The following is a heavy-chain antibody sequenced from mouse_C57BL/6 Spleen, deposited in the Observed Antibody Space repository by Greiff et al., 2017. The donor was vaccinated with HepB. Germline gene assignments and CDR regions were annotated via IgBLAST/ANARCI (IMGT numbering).Heavy chain of an antibody. J-gene: IGHJ2*01. V-gene: IGHV1-69*01. Sequence: VQLQQPGAELVMPGASVKLSCKASGYTFTSYWMHWVKQRPGQGLEWIGEIDPSDSYTNYNQKFKGQSTLTVDKSSSTAYMQLSSLTSEDSAVYYCARWGVGDYFDYWGQGTTLTVSS. CDR3: ARWGVGDYFDY. CDR2: IDPSDSYT. D-gene: IGHD1-1*01. CDR1: GYTFTSYW.